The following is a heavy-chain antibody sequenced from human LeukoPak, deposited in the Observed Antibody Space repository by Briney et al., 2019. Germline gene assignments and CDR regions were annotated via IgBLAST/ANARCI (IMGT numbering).Heavy chain of an antibody. CDR2: INPNSGGT. CDR1: GYTFTGHY. V-gene: IGHV1-2*02. J-gene: IGHJ4*02. D-gene: IGHD3-3*01. CDR3: ARTRGVRFLARYYFDY. Sequence: ASVKVSCKASGYTFTGHYMHWVRQAPGQGLEWMGWINPNSGGTNYAQKFQGRVTMTRDTSISTAYMELSRLRSDDTAVYYCARTRGVRFLARYYFDYWGQGTLVTVSS.